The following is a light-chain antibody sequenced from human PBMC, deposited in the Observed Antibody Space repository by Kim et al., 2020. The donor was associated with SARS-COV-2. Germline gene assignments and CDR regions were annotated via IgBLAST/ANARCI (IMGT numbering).Light chain of an antibody. V-gene: IGKV1-5*01. CDR2: DAS. CDR1: KSISRW. Sequence: SASVGDKVTITCRASKSISRWLAWYQQKPGKAPKLLFFDASSLESGVPSRFSGSGSGTEFTLTISGLQPYDFATYYCQDYHSNPRTFGQGTKLEIK. CDR3: QDYHSNPRT. J-gene: IGKJ2*01.